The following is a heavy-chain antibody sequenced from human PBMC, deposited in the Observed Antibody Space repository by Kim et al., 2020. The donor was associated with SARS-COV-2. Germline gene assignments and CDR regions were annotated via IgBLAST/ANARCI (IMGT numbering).Heavy chain of an antibody. CDR1: GYTFTSYD. J-gene: IGHJ5*02. Sequence: ASVKVSCKASGYTFTSYDINWVRQATGQGLEWMGWMNPNSGNTGYAQKFQGRVTMTRNTSKSTAYMELSSLRSEDTAVYYCARVPKLLWFGETYLFDPWGQGTLVTVSS. V-gene: IGHV1-8*01. CDR3: ARVPKLLWFGETYLFDP. D-gene: IGHD3-10*01. CDR2: MNPNSGNT.